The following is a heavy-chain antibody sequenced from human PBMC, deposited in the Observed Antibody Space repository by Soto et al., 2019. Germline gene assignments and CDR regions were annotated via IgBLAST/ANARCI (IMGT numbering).Heavy chain of an antibody. CDR3: ARIQAGTFFGPPTNYYYTDV. D-gene: IGHD3-3*01. V-gene: IGHV4-59*01. Sequence: SETLSLTCTVSDDSISSYYWSWIRQSPGKGLEWIGYTHYTGSSYYNPSLKSRVAMSVDTSKNQFSLNLASVTAADTAVYYCARIQAGTFFGPPTNYYYTDVGGKGTSVTVPS. CDR1: DDSISSYY. CDR2: THYTGSS. J-gene: IGHJ6*03.